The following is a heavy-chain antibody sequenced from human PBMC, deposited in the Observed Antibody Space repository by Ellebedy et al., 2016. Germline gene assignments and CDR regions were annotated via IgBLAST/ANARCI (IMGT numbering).Heavy chain of an antibody. V-gene: IGHV4-39*02. D-gene: IGHD1-1*01. J-gene: IGHJ4*02. CDR2: TYYTGAT. CDR1: GASISSSIYY. Sequence: GSLRLSXTVSGASISSSIYYWAWIRQPPGKDLEWIGTTYYTGATSYNPSLRSRVTLDVDTSKNHFSLTLNSATAADTAVYYCARLPRTMANAVYFFDSWGQGTLVTVSS. CDR3: ARLPRTMANAVYFFDS.